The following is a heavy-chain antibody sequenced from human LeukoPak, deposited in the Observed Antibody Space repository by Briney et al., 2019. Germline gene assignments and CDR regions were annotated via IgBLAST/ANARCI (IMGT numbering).Heavy chain of an antibody. V-gene: IGHV5-51*01. D-gene: IGHD5-18*01. CDR1: GYRFTSYW. J-gene: IGHJ4*02. Sequence: GASLKISFKGSGYRFTSYWIGWGRRRPGKGLEWMWIIYPGDSDTRYSPSFQGQVTISADKSISTAYLQWSSLKASDTATYYCARHGQDGYDYWGQGTLVTVSS. CDR3: ARHGQDGYDY. CDR2: IYPGDSDT.